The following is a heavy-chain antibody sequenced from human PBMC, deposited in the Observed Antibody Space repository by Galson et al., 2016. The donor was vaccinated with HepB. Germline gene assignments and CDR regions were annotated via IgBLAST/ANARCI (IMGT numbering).Heavy chain of an antibody. J-gene: IGHJ6*02. Sequence: SLSLSCAASGFTFSYYVIHWVRQAPGKGLEWVAVISYDGSNNYYADSVKGRFTISRDNSKNMLYLQMNSLRAEYTAVYYCARSVWRWRGMDVWGQGTTVTVSS. V-gene: IGHV3-30*04. CDR3: ARSVWRWRGMDV. CDR2: ISYDGSNN. D-gene: IGHD2-21*01. CDR1: GFTFSYYV.